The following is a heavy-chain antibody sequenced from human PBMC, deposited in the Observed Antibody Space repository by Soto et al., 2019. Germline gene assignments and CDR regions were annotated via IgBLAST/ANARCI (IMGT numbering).Heavy chain of an antibody. J-gene: IGHJ4*02. V-gene: IGHV4-31*03. CDR3: ARGGGIPNYYGMPFDY. D-gene: IGHD3-10*01. CDR2: IYYSGST. Sequence: QVQLQESGPGLVKPSQTLSLTCTVSGGSISSGGYYWSWIRQHPGKGLEWIGYIYYSGSTYYNPSLKSRVTISVDTSKNQFSLKLSSVTAADTAVYYCARGGGIPNYYGMPFDYWGQGTLVTVSS. CDR1: GGSISSGGYY.